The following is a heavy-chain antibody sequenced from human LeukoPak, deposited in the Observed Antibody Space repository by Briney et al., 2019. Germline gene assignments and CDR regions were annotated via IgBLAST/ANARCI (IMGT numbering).Heavy chain of an antibody. CDR1: GFSFSSYW. CDR3: ALIRGGGYPLTY. V-gene: IGHV3-74*01. J-gene: IGHJ4*02. D-gene: IGHD6-25*01. CDR2: LNTDGSST. Sequence: PGGSLRLSCAASGFSFSSYWMHWVRQAPGKGLVWVSRLNTDGSSTNYADSVKGRFTISRDNSKNTFYLQMSSLRAEDTAVYYCALIRGGGYPLTYWGQGTLVTVSS.